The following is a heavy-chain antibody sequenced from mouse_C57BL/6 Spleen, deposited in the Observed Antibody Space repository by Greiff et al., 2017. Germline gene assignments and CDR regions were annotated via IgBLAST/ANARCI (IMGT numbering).Heavy chain of an antibody. J-gene: IGHJ1*03. CDR3: ARPLPLYYDYSWYFDV. D-gene: IGHD2-4*01. CDR1: GYTFTDYY. V-gene: IGHV1-26*01. Sequence: EVQLQQSGPELVKPGASVKISCKASGYTFTDYYMNWVKQSHGKSLEWIGDINPNNGGTSYNQKFKGKATLTVDKSSSTAYMELRSLTSEDSAVYYCARPLPLYYDYSWYFDVWGTGTTVTVSS. CDR2: INPNNGGT.